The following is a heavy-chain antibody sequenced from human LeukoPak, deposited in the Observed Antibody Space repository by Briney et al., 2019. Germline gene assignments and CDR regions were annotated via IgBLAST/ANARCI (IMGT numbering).Heavy chain of an antibody. CDR3: AISYSSSWYGYAFDI. CDR2: IIPILGTA. J-gene: IGHJ3*02. Sequence: SVKVSCNASGGTFSSYAISWVRQAPGQGLEWMGGIIPILGTANYAQKFQGRVTITADESTSTAYMELSSLRSEDTAVYYCAISYSSSWYGYAFDIWGQGTMVTVSS. D-gene: IGHD6-13*01. CDR1: GGTFSSYA. V-gene: IGHV1-69*13.